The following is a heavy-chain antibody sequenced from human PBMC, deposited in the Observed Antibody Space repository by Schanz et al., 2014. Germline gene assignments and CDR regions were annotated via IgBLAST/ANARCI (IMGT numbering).Heavy chain of an antibody. V-gene: IGHV3-23*01. J-gene: IGHJ4*02. CDR2: ISGSGGST. CDR3: ARGDPVAGLDY. Sequence: EVQLLESGGGLVRPGGSLRLSCAASGFTFSSYTMNWVRQAPGKGLEWVSAISGSGGSTVYADSVKGRFTISRDNSKNTVYLQMNSLRGEDTGMYYCARGDPVAGLDYWGRGTLXTVSS. CDR1: GFTFSSYT.